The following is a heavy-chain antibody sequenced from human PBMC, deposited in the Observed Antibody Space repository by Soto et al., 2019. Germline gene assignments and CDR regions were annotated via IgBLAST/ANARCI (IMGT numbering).Heavy chain of an antibody. CDR1: GGTFSSYT. Sequence: QVQLVQSGAEVKKPGSSVKVSCKASGGTFSSYTISWVRQAPGQGLEWMGRIIPILGIANYAQKFQGRVEIPADNAKRTGYRELSSLRCEDTAVDYWAGGGGSNECGDFGGYYYYYMDVWGKGTTVTVSS. D-gene: IGHD4-17*01. V-gene: IGHV1-69*02. J-gene: IGHJ6*03. CDR2: IIPILGIA. CDR3: AGGGGSNECGDFGGYYYYYMDV.